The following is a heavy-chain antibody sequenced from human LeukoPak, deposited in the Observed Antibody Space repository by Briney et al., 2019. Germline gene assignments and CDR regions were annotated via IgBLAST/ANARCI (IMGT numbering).Heavy chain of an antibody. CDR1: GYTFTSYY. V-gene: IGHV1-46*01. CDR2: INPSGGST. D-gene: IGHD6-6*01. CDR3: ARDQYSPHGYYYYGMDV. Sequence: ASVKVSCKASGYTFTSYYMHWVRQAPGQGLEWMGLINPSGGSTSYAQKFQGRVTMTRDTSTSTVYMELSSLRSEDTAVYYCARDQYSPHGYYYYGMDVWGQGTTVTVSS. J-gene: IGHJ6*02.